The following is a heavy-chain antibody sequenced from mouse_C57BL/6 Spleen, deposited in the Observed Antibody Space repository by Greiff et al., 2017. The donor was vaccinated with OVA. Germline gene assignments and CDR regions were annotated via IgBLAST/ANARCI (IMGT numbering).Heavy chain of an antibody. V-gene: IGHV1-42*01. Sequence: DVKLVESGPELVKPGASVKISCKASGYSFTGYYMNWVKQSPEKSLEWIGEINPSTGGTTYNQKFKAKATLTVDKSSSTAYMQLKSLTSEDSAVYYCARGGGYDYWGQGTTLTVSS. J-gene: IGHJ2*01. CDR2: INPSTGGT. D-gene: IGHD3-1*01. CDR3: ARGGGYDY. CDR1: GYSFTGYY.